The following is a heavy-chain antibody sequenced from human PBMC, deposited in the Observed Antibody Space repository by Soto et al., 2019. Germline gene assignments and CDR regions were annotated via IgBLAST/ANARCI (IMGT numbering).Heavy chain of an antibody. D-gene: IGHD3-22*01. CDR1: GFTFSSYW. CDR3: ARVKAGLSYYYDSSGYYYFDY. CDR2: INSDGSST. J-gene: IGHJ4*02. Sequence: GGSLRLSCAASGFTFSSYWMHWVRQAPGKGLVWVSRINSDGSSTSYADSVKGRFTISRDNAKNTLYLQMNSLRAEDTAVYYCARVKAGLSYYYDSSGYYYFDYWGQGTLVTVSS. V-gene: IGHV3-74*01.